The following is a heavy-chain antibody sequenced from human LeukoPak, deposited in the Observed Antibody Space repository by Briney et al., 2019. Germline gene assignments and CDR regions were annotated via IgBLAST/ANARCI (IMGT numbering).Heavy chain of an antibody. CDR2: MSRSCRAR. Sequence: GAALRLSCAASGFPLSSDIINWVRQAPGRGLEWVSYMSRSCRARDYVDAVKGRFTVSRDNAKNYLFLKMHSPRDEDTAVYYCVSVKGRYFDYWGQGALVTVSS. D-gene: IGHD3-16*02. CDR3: VSVKGRYFDY. J-gene: IGHJ4*02. V-gene: IGHV3-48*02. CDR1: GFPLSSDI.